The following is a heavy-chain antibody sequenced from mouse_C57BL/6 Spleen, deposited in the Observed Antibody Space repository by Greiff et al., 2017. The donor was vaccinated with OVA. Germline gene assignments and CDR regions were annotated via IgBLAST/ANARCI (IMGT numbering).Heavy chain of an antibody. V-gene: IGHV1-47*01. CDR1: GYTFTTYP. CDR3: ARGGAYDGYSNFDY. Sequence: VMLVESGAELVKPGASVKMSCKASGYTFTTYPIEWMKQNHGKSLEWIGNFHPYNDDTKYNEKFKGKATLTVEKSSSTVYLELSRLTSDDSAVYYCARGGAYDGYSNFDYWGQGTTLTVSS. CDR2: FHPYNDDT. D-gene: IGHD2-3*01. J-gene: IGHJ2*01.